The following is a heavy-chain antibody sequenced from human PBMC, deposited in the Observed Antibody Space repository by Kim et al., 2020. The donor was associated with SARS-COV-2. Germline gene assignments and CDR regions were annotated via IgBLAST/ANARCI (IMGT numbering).Heavy chain of an antibody. CDR1: GFTFSNAW. Sequence: GGSLRLSCAASGFTFSNAWMSWVRQAPGKGLEWVGRIKSKTDGGTTDYAAPVKGRFTISRDDSKNTLYLQMNSLKTEDTAVYYCTTASLLWFGELCYWGQGNLVTVSS. J-gene: IGHJ4*02. D-gene: IGHD3-10*01. CDR2: IKSKTDGGTT. V-gene: IGHV3-15*01. CDR3: TTASLLWFGELCY.